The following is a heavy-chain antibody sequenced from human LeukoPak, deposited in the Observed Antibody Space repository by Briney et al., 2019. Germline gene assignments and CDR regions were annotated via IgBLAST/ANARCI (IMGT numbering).Heavy chain of an antibody. CDR1: GDSVSSNSAA. V-gene: IGHV6-1*01. J-gene: IGHJ4*02. CDR3: ARAGAANERARFDY. CDR2: TYYRSKWYN. D-gene: IGHD6-13*01. Sequence: SQTLSLTCAISGDSVSSNSAAWNWIRPSPSRGLEWLGRTYYRSKWYNDYAVSVKSRISINPDTSKNQFSLQLNSVTPDDTAVYYCARAGAANERARFDYWGQGTLVTVSS.